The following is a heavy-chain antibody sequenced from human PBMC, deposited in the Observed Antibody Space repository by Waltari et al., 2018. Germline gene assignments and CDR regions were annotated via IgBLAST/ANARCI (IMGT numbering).Heavy chain of an antibody. CDR3: ARTSSFEYSSSPRPGELDY. V-gene: IGHV3-53*02. Sequence: EVQLVETGGGLIQPGGSLRLSCAASGFTVSSNYMSWVRQAPGKGLEWVSVIYSGGSTYYADSVKGRFTISRDNSKNTLYLQMNSLRAEDTAVYYCARTSSFEYSSSPRPGELDYWGQGTLVTVSS. J-gene: IGHJ4*02. CDR1: GFTVSSNY. D-gene: IGHD6-6*01. CDR2: IYSGGST.